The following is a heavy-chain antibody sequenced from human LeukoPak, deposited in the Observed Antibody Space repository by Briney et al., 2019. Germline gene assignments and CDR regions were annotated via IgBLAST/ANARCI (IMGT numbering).Heavy chain of an antibody. D-gene: IGHD2-15*01. V-gene: IGHV5-51*01. Sequence: GESLKISCKGSGYIFTSYWIGWVRQLAPKGLEWMGIIYPGDSDTRYSPSFQGQVTISADKSISTAHLQWSSLKASETAMYYCARKRGIGGSSNFDYWGQGTLVTVCS. CDR3: ARKRGIGGSSNFDY. J-gene: IGHJ4*02. CDR2: IYPGDSDT. CDR1: GYIFTSYW.